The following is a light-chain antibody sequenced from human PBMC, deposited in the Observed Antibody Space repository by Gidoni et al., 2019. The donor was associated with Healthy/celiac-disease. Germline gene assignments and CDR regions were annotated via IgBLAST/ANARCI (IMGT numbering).Light chain of an antibody. CDR3: QQNYSTLPLT. CDR2: AAS. Sequence: DIHMTQSLSSLSSSVGDRVTITCRASQSSSSYLNWYQQKLGKAPKLLIYAASSWQSGIPSRFSGSGSGTEFTLTISSLQPEDFATYYCQQNYSTLPLTFGGGTKVEIK. V-gene: IGKV1-39*01. CDR1: QSSSSY. J-gene: IGKJ4*01.